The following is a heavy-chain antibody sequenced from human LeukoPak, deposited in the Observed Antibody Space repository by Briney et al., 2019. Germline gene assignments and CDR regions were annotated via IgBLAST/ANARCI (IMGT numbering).Heavy chain of an antibody. CDR1: GFTFSSYW. CDR2: INSDGITT. V-gene: IGHV3-74*01. CDR3: ARVRSGGTYYDY. Sequence: GGSLRLSCAASGFTFSSYWMHWVRQAPGKGLVWVSRINSDGITTSYADSVKGRFTISRDNAENTLYLQMNSLRAEDTAVYHCARVRSGGTYYDYWGQGTLVTVSS. D-gene: IGHD2-15*01. J-gene: IGHJ4*02.